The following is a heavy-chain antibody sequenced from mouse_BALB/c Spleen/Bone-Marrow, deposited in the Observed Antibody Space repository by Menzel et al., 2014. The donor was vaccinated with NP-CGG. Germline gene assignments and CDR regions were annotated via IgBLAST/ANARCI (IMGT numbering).Heavy chain of an antibody. CDR3: ARFGNYVTY. Sequence: DVMLVESGGGVVQPGGSRKLSCAASGFAFSSFGMHWVRQAPEKGLEWVAYISSGSNTIYYADTVKGRFTISRDNPKNTLFLQMTGLRPEDTAMYYCARFGNYVTYWGQGTLVTVSA. CDR2: ISSGSNTI. D-gene: IGHD2-1*01. J-gene: IGHJ3*01. V-gene: IGHV5-17*02. CDR1: GFAFSSFG.